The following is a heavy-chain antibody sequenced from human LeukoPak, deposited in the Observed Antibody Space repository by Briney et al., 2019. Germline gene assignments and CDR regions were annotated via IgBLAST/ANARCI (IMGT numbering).Heavy chain of an antibody. J-gene: IGHJ4*02. Sequence: PGGSLRLSCAASGFTFSSHGMNWVRQAPGKGLEWVSGISPSGGITYYTDSVKGRFTVSRDNAKNSLYLHMNSLRAEDTAVYYCARVKNYYGSGTLMDYFDYWGQGTLVTVSS. D-gene: IGHD3-10*01. CDR3: ARVKNYYGSGTLMDYFDY. CDR1: GFTFSSHG. CDR2: ISPSGGIT. V-gene: IGHV3-23*01.